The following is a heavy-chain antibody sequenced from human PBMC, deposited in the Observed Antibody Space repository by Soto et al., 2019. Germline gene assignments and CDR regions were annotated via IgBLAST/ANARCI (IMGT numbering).Heavy chain of an antibody. J-gene: IGHJ4*02. CDR1: GGSFSGYY. CDR3: ARGTFENYYYDSSGYYYDDY. CDR2: INHSGST. V-gene: IGHV4-34*01. Sequence: SETLSLTCAVYGGSFSGYYWSWIRQPPGKGLEWIGEINHSGSTNYNPSLKSRVTISVDTSKNQFSLKLSSVTAADTAVYYCARGTFENYYYDSSGYYYDDYWGQGTLVTVS. D-gene: IGHD3-22*01.